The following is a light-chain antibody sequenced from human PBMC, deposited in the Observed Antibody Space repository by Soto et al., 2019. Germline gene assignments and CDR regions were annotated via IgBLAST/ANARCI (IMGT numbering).Light chain of an antibody. Sequence: QSVLTQPASVSGSPGQSITISCTGTSSDVGGYNYVFWYQHPPGKAPKLMIYDVTNRPSGVSNRFSGSKSGNTASLTISALQAEDEADYYCTSYTSSSTYVFGTGTKVTVL. V-gene: IGLV2-14*03. J-gene: IGLJ1*01. CDR3: TSYTSSSTYV. CDR1: SSDVGGYNY. CDR2: DVT.